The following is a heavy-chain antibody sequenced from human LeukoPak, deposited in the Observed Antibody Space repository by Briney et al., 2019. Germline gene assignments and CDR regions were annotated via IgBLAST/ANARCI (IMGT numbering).Heavy chain of an antibody. D-gene: IGHD3-10*01. V-gene: IGHV4-39*07. CDR2: IYYSGST. CDR3: ARTPFGEFMYYYGMDV. J-gene: IGHJ6*02. CDR1: GGSISSSSYY. Sequence: SETLSLTCTVSGGSISSSSYYWGWIRQPPGKGLEWIGSIYYSGSTYYNPSLKSRVTISVDTSKNQFSLKLSSVTAADTAVYYCARTPFGEFMYYYGMDVWGQGTTVTVSS.